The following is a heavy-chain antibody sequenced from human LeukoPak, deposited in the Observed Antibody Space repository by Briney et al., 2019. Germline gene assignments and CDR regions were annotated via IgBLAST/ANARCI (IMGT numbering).Heavy chain of an antibody. J-gene: IGHJ4*02. D-gene: IGHD6-13*01. CDR2: ISYDGSNK. Sequence: GGSLRLSCAASGFTFSSYGMHWVRQAPGMGLEWVAVISYDGSNKYYADSVKGRFTISRDNSKNTLYLQMNSLRAEDTAVYYCAKVAPAAAGTGYWGQGTLVTVSS. CDR3: AKVAPAAAGTGY. V-gene: IGHV3-30*18. CDR1: GFTFSSYG.